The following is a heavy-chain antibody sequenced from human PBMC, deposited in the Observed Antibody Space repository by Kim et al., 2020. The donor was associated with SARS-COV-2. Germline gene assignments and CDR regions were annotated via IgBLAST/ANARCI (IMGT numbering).Heavy chain of an antibody. D-gene: IGHD2-15*01. Sequence: GGSLRLSCAASGFTFDDYAMHWVRQAPGKGLEWVSGISWNSGSIGYADSVKGRFTISRDNAKNSLYLQMNSLRAEDTALYYCAKDNGKAGYYCGMDVWGQGTTVTVSS. CDR3: AKDNGKAGYYCGMDV. J-gene: IGHJ6*02. V-gene: IGHV3-9*01. CDR2: ISWNSGSI. CDR1: GFTFDDYA.